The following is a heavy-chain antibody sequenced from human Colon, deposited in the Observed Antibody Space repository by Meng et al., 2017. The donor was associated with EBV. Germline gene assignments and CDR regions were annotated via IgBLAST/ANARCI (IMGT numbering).Heavy chain of an antibody. Sequence: QVLLQESGAGLVKPSGTLSLTCAVSGTSIRTSNWWSWIRQSPGEGLEWIGAIYHNGQTNYKPSLKSRVSMSVDESKNEFSLNLKSVTAADTAVYYCARDGGVTHIPWGQGVLVTVSS. CDR1: GTSIRTSNW. D-gene: IGHD2-8*02. CDR3: ARDGGVTHIP. J-gene: IGHJ5*02. CDR2: IYHNGQT. V-gene: IGHV4-4*02.